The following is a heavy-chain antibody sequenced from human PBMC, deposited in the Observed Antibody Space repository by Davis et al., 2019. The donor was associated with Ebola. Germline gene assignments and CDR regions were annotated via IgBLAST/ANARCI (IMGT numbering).Heavy chain of an antibody. V-gene: IGHV3-53*04. J-gene: IGHJ3*02. D-gene: IGHD3-22*01. CDR1: GFTVSSNY. Sequence: GESLKISCAASGFTVSSNYMSWVRQAPGKGLEWVSVIYSGGSTYYADSVKGRFTISRHNSKNTLYLQMNSLRAEDTAVNYCARYIPQVVITQADAFDIWGQGTMVTVSS. CDR3: ARYIPQVVITQADAFDI. CDR2: IYSGGST.